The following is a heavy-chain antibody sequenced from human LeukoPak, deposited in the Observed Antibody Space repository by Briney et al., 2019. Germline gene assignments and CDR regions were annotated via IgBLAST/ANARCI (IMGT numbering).Heavy chain of an antibody. CDR1: NGSISIYY. D-gene: IGHD4-17*01. Sequence: SETLSLTCTVSNGSISIYYWSWVRQPAGKGLEWIGRISASGSTNYNPSLKSRVTMSPDTSKNQFSLKLSSVTAADTAVYYRAREITVTRPFDYWGPGTLVTVSS. CDR2: ISASGST. CDR3: AREITVTRPFDY. V-gene: IGHV4-4*07. J-gene: IGHJ4*02.